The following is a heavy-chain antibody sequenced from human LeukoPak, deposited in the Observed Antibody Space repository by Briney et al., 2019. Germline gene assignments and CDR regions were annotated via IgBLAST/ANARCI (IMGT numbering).Heavy chain of an antibody. J-gene: IGHJ4*02. D-gene: IGHD6-19*01. CDR3: ARGSVAGTESDY. CDR1: GFTFSSYA. CDR2: ISYDGSNK. V-gene: IGHV3-30*04. Sequence: GGSLRLSCAASGFTFSSYAMHWVRQAPGKGLEWVAVISYDGSNKYYADSVKGRFTISRDNSKNTLYLQMNSLRAGDTAVYYCARGSVAGTESDYWGQRTLVTVSS.